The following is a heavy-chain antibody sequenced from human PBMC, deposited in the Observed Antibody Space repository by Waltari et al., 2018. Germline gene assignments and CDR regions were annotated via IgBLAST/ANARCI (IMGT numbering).Heavy chain of an antibody. J-gene: IGHJ4*02. V-gene: IGHV3-9*03. CDR1: GFTFDDYA. D-gene: IGHD6-19*01. Sequence: EVQLVESGGGLVQPGRSLRLSCAASGFTFDDYAMHWVRQAPGKGLEWVSGISWNSGSIGYADSVKGRFTISRDNAKNSLYLQMNSLRAEDMALYYCAKDEGGAVAVRGFDYWGQGTLVTVSS. CDR2: ISWNSGSI. CDR3: AKDEGGAVAVRGFDY.